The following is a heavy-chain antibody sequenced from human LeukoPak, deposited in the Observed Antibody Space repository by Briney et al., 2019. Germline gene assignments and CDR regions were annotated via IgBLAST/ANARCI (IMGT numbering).Heavy chain of an antibody. V-gene: IGHV1-18*01. CDR2: ISAYNGNT. J-gene: IGHJ4*02. D-gene: IGHD3-22*01. Sequence: ASVKVSCKASGYTFTSYGISWVRQAPGQGLEWMGWISAYNGNTNYAQKLQGRVTTTTDTSTSTAYMELRSLRSDDTAVYYCARVADALAMIVVVIDYWGQGTLVTVSS. CDR1: GYTFTSYG. CDR3: ARVADALAMIVVVIDY.